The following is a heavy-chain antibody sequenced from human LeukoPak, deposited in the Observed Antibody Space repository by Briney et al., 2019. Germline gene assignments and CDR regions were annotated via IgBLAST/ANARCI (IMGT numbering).Heavy chain of an antibody. D-gene: IGHD3-3*01. Sequence: GGSLRRSCAASGFTFSNYGLSWVRQAPGKGLEWVSGTTGSGGSTYYADSVKGRFTISRDNSKNTLYLQMNSLRAEDTAIYYCARDERLLSFLKWGQGTLVTVSS. J-gene: IGHJ4*02. CDR1: GFTFSNYG. CDR2: TTGSGGST. V-gene: IGHV3-23*01. CDR3: ARDERLLSFLK.